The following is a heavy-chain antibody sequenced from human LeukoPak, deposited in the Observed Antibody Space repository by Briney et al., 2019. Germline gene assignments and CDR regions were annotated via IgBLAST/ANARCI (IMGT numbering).Heavy chain of an antibody. Sequence: GGSLRPSCAASGFTFSNYNMDWVRQAPGKGLEWVSSISDSGSNVYYTDSVKGRFTISRDNAKNSLYLQMNSLRAEDTAVYYCARSSHYYDAFDIWGQGTMVTFSS. CDR3: ARSSHYYDAFDI. CDR2: ISDSGSNV. V-gene: IGHV3-21*01. CDR1: GFTFSNYN. D-gene: IGHD3-10*01. J-gene: IGHJ3*02.